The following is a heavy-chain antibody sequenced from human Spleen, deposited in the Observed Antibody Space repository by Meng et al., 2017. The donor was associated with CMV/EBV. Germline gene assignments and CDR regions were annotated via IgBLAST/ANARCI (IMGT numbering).Heavy chain of an antibody. J-gene: IGHJ6*02. D-gene: IGHD3-3*01. CDR2: INHSGST. Sequence: GSLRLSCAVYGGSFSGYYWSWIRQPPGKGLEWIGEINHSGSTNYNPSLKSRVTISVDTSKNQFSLKLSSVTAADTAVYYCARVQAYYDFWSGYYTGMDVWGQGTTVTVSS. CDR3: ARVQAYYDFWSGYYTGMDV. CDR1: GGSFSGYY. V-gene: IGHV4-34*01.